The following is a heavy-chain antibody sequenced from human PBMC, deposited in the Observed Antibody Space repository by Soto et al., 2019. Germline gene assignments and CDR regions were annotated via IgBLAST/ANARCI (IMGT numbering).Heavy chain of an antibody. Sequence: QIQMVQSGAEVKKPGASVKVSCQTSGYNFLDYGIDWVRQAPGQDLQWMGWIGLYHTLTKYTPQFQDRVTITSDTSTRTVYMELMSLRSDDTATYYCVIHDNPISLTHWGPGTRITVSA. CDR1: GYNFLDYG. D-gene: IGHD3-22*01. CDR3: VIHDNPISLTH. CDR2: IGLYHTLT. J-gene: IGHJ4*02. V-gene: IGHV1-18*04.